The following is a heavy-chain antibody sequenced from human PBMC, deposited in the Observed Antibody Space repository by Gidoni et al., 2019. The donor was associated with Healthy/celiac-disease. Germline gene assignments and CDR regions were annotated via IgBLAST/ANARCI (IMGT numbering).Heavy chain of an antibody. Sequence: QVQLVQSGAEVKKPGASVKVSCKASGYTFTSYAMHWVRQAPGQRLEWMGWINAGNGNTKYSQKFQGRVTITRDTSASTAYMELSSLRSEDTAVYYCARRPGCGSFWSGYCPGADGMDVWGQGTTVTVSS. CDR1: GYTFTSYA. D-gene: IGHD3-3*01. CDR3: ARRPGCGSFWSGYCPGADGMDV. CDR2: INAGNGNT. J-gene: IGHJ6*02. V-gene: IGHV1-3*01.